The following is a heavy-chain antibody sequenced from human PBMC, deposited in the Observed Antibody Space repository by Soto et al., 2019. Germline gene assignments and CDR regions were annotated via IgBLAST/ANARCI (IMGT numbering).Heavy chain of an antibody. Sequence: ASVKVSCKASGYTFTSYAMHWVRQAPGQRLEWMGWINAGNGNTKYSQKFQGRVTITRDTSASTAYMELSSLRSEDTAVYYCARAVVPAAKEYYFDYWGQGTLVTVSS. D-gene: IGHD2-2*01. CDR2: INAGNGNT. V-gene: IGHV1-3*01. CDR3: ARAVVPAAKEYYFDY. J-gene: IGHJ4*02. CDR1: GYTFTSYA.